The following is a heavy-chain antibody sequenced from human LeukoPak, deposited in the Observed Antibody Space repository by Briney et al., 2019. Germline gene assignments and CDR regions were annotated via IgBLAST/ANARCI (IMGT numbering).Heavy chain of an antibody. Sequence: ASVKVSCKASGFTFSGYYMHWVRQAPGQGLEWMGCINPNSGVTNSAQNFQGRVTMTRDTSISTAYMELSSLGSDDTAVFYCARKSAARRTSEFDYWGQGTPVTVSS. D-gene: IGHD6-6*01. CDR3: ARKSAARRTSEFDY. V-gene: IGHV1-2*02. CDR2: INPNSGVT. J-gene: IGHJ4*02. CDR1: GFTFSGYY.